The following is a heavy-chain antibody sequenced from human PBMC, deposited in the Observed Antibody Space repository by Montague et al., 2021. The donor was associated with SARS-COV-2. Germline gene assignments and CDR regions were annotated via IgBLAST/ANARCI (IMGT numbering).Heavy chain of an antibody. J-gene: IGHJ5*02. Sequence: SETLSLTRTVSGASINSRYWSWIRQPPGKGLEWIGYYYSGSTKYXPSLKSRVTISVDTSKNQFSVKVTSVTAADTAVYYCARQGGSNYGWFDPWGQGTLVTVSS. CDR1: GASINSRY. D-gene: IGHD1-26*01. CDR3: ARQGGSNYGWFDP. V-gene: IGHV4-59*08. CDR2: YYSGST.